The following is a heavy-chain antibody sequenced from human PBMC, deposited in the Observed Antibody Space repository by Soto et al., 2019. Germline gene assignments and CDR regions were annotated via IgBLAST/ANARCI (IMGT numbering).Heavy chain of an antibody. V-gene: IGHV1-18*01. CDR2: ISSYNGNT. Sequence: QVNLVQSGAEVKRPGASVKVSCKSSGYTFTNYGFSWVRLAPGQGLEWLGWISSYNGNTNYPQKNQGRITMTTDTSTTTVYMELRSLTPDDTAVYFCARDSGAEVVAPTEARYMDVWGKGTPVTVSS. D-gene: IGHD6-25*01. CDR1: GYTFTNYG. CDR3: ARDSGAEVVAPTEARYMDV. J-gene: IGHJ6*03.